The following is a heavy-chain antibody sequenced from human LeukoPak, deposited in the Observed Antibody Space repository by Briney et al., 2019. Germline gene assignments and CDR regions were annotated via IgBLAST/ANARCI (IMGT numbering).Heavy chain of an antibody. CDR3: ARDRVVDY. J-gene: IGHJ4*02. Sequence: PGGSLRLSCAASGFTFSSNYMSWVRQAPGKGLEWVSVFYSGGTTNYAASVEGRFTISSDNSKNTLYLQMTSLRAADTAVYYCARDRVVDYWGQGTLVTVSS. CDR1: GFTFSSNY. CDR2: FYSGGTT. V-gene: IGHV3-66*01.